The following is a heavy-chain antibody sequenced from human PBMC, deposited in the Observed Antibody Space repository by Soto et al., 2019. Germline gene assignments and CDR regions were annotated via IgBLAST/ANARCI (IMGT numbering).Heavy chain of an antibody. D-gene: IGHD1-7*01. CDR1: GFTFSDFE. Sequence: QVQLVESGGGVVQPGRSLRLSCSASGFTFSDFEMYWVRQAPGKGLDWVSFISYDGSNQYYAGSVKGRFTVSRDNSKNPLFLLMNSLRPADTAVSVRARRPGTAARFAYWGQGTLVTVSS. V-gene: IGHV3-30-3*01. CDR2: ISYDGSNQ. CDR3: ARRPGTAARFAY. J-gene: IGHJ4*02.